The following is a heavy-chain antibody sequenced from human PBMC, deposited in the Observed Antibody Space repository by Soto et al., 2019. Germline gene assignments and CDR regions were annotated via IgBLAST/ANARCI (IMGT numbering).Heavy chain of an antibody. D-gene: IGHD7-27*01. CDR2: IFSNDEK. CDR3: ARTPALTYYYYGMDV. CDR1: GFSLSNARMG. J-gene: IGHJ6*02. V-gene: IGHV2-26*01. Sequence: SGPTLVNPTETLTLTCTVSGFSLSNARMGVSWIRQPPGKALEWLAHIFSNDEKSYSTSLKSRLTISKDTSKSQVVLTMTNMDPVDTATYYCARTPALTYYYYGMDVWGQGTKVTVSS.